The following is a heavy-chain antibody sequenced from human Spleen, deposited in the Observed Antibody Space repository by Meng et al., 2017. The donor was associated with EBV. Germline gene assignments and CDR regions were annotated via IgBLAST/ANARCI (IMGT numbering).Heavy chain of an antibody. CDR1: GDTFNNYA. D-gene: IGHD3-9*01. J-gene: IGHJ4*02. Sequence: QVHLVQSGPEVKKPGASVKVSCKASGDTFNNYAISWVRQAPGQGLEWMGWIRVYNGNTNFAQKFQGRVTMTTDTSTSTVYMELSGLRSDDTAIYYCARTRETILTGYTTSRTYYFDLWGQGTLVTVSS. CDR2: IRVYNGNT. CDR3: ARTRETILTGYTTSRTYYFDL. V-gene: IGHV1-18*01.